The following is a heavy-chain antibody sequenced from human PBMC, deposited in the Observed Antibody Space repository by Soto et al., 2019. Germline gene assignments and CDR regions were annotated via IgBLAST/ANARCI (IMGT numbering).Heavy chain of an antibody. CDR2: IHYSGST. Sequence: QVQLQESGPGLVKPSQTLSLTCTVSGGSISSGGYYWSWIRQHPGKGLEWIGYIHYSGSTYYNPSLKRRITISLDTSKNQSSLKLSSVTAADTAVYYCARVAHYYDSSGYPGSLDYWGQGTLVTVSS. J-gene: IGHJ4*02. CDR3: ARVAHYYDSSGYPGSLDY. CDR1: GGSISSGGYY. D-gene: IGHD3-22*01. V-gene: IGHV4-31*03.